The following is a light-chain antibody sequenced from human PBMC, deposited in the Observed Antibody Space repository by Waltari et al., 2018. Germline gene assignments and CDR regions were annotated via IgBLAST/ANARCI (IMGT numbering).Light chain of an antibody. CDR3: SQTSQFPLT. J-gene: IGKJ1*01. V-gene: IGKV2-24*01. CDR1: QSLVHIDGNTY. CDR2: EIS. Sequence: EIVMTQTPLSLPVTLGQPASISCRFSQSLVHIDGNTYLNWLHQRPGQPPRLLHYEISKRVSGVPDRVSGSGAGTDFTLEITRVEPDDVGIYYCSQTSQFPLTFGQGTRVEIK.